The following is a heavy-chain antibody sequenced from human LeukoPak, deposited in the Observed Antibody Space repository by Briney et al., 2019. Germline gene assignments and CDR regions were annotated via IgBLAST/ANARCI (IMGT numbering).Heavy chain of an antibody. CDR2: ISSSSSII. CDR3: ARDLYGMDV. CDR1: GFTFNNYD. J-gene: IGHJ6*02. Sequence: GGSLRLSCAASGFTFNNYDMNWVRQAPGKGLEWVSYISSSSSIIYYADSVKGRFTISRDNSKNTLYLQMNSLRAEDTAVYYCARDLYGMDVWGQGTTVTVSS. V-gene: IGHV3-48*01.